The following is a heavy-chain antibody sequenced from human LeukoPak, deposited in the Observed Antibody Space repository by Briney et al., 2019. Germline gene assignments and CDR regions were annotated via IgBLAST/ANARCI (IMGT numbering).Heavy chain of an antibody. CDR1: GFTFSSYW. D-gene: IGHD3-22*01. CDR3: SDSSGSY. CDR2: INSDGSTT. V-gene: IGHV3-74*01. J-gene: IGHJ4*02. Sequence: PGRSLRLSCAASGFTFSSYWMHWVRQAPGKGLVWVSRINSDGSTTNYADSVKGRFSISRDNAKNTLFLQMNSLRAEDTAVYYCSDSSGSYWGQGTLVTVSA.